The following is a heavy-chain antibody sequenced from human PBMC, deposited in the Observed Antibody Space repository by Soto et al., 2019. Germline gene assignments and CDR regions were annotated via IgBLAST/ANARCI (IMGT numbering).Heavy chain of an antibody. J-gene: IGHJ4*02. CDR3: ARIRPYSNIGEFDY. CDR2: IDWDDDK. CDR1: GFSLSTSGTC. V-gene: IGHV2-70*11. Sequence: SGPTLVNPTQTLTLTCTFSGFSLSTSGTCVSWIRQPPGKALEWLARIDWDDDKYYSTSLKTRLTISKDTSKNQVVLTMTNMDLVDTATYYCARIRPYSNIGEFDYWGQGTLVTVSS. D-gene: IGHD6-13*01.